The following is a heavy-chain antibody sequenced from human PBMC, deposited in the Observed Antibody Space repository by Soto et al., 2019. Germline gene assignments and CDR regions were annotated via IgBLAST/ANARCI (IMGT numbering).Heavy chain of an antibody. J-gene: IGHJ4*02. D-gene: IGHD6-13*01. Sequence: GGSLRLSCAASGFIFNNYAMSWVRQAPGKGLEWVSSIGDGGVDSYYADSVKGRFTISRDNSKNTLYLQMNSLRAEDTAVYYCAKDPAAEAGTIDYWGQGTLVTVSS. CDR1: GFIFNNYA. CDR3: AKDPAAEAGTIDY. CDR2: IGDGGVDS. V-gene: IGHV3-23*01.